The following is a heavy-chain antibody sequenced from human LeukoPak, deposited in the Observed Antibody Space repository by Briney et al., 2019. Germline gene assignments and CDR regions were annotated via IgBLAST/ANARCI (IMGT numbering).Heavy chain of an antibody. CDR3: ARVIGVVVPDAIGTVDY. CDR1: GGSISSGGYY. Sequence: SETLSLTCTVSGGSISSGGYYWSWIRQPPGKGLEWIGYIYHSGSTYYNPSLKSRVTISVDRSKNQFSLKLSSVTAADTAVYYCARVIGVVVPDAIGTVDYWGQGTLVTVSS. J-gene: IGHJ4*02. D-gene: IGHD2-2*02. CDR2: IYHSGST. V-gene: IGHV4-30-2*01.